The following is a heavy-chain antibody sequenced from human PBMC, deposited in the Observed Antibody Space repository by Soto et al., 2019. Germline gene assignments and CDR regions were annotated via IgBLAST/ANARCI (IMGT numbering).Heavy chain of an antibody. CDR1: GYTFTSYG. V-gene: IGHV1-18*01. Sequence: ASVKVSCKASGYTFTSYGISWVRQAPGQGLEWMGWISAYNGNTNYAQKLQGRVTMTTDTSTSTAYMELRSLRSDDTAVYYCARDIVVVPAANWFDPWGQGTLVTVSS. D-gene: IGHD2-2*01. CDR2: ISAYNGNT. J-gene: IGHJ5*02. CDR3: ARDIVVVPAANWFDP.